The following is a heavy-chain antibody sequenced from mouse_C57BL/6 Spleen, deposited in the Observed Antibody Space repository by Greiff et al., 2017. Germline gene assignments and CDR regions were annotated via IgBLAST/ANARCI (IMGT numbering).Heavy chain of an antibody. CDR3: TRDGYYYGSSLGYYYAMDY. V-gene: IGHV5-9-1*02. Sequence: EVKLVESGEGLVKPGGSLKLSCAASGFTFSSYAMSWVRQTPEKRLEWVTYISSGGDYIYYADTVKGRFTISRDNARNTLYLQMSSLKSEDTAMYYCTRDGYYYGSSLGYYYAMDYWGQGTSVTVSS. D-gene: IGHD1-1*01. CDR1: GFTFSSYA. CDR2: ISSGGDYI. J-gene: IGHJ4*01.